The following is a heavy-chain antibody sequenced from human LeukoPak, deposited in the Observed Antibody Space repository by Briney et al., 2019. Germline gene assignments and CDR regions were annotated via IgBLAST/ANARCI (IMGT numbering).Heavy chain of an antibody. CDR2: FISDWGST. D-gene: IGHD2-21*02. CDR3: VKDGLAFCGGDCYSYFDY. J-gene: IGHJ4*02. Sequence: PGGSLILSCSASGFTFSVYAIHWVRQAPGKGLEYVSTFISDWGSTYYADSVKDRFTISRDNSKNTVSLQMSSLRAEDKALYYCVKDGLAFCGGDCYSYFDYWGQGTLVTVSS. CDR1: GFTFSVYA. V-gene: IGHV3-64D*06.